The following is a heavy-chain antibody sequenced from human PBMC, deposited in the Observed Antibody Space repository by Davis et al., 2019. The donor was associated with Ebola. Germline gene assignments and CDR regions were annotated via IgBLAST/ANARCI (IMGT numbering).Heavy chain of an antibody. D-gene: IGHD1-26*01. V-gene: IGHV3-53*01. CDR3: ARDRSGSYQYYYYYYYMDV. CDR2: IYSGGST. CDR1: GFTVSSNY. Sequence: PGGSLRLSCAASGFTVSSNYMSWVRQAPGKGLEWVSVIYSGGSTYYADSVKGRFTISRDNSKNTLYLQMNSLRAEDTAVYYCARDRSGSYQYYYYYYYMDVWGQGTTVTVSS. J-gene: IGHJ6*03.